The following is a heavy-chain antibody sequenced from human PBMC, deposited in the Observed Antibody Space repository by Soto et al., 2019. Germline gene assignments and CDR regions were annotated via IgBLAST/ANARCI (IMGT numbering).Heavy chain of an antibody. V-gene: IGHV4-34*01. CDR1: GGSFSGYY. CDR3: ARGQIAGYCSGGSCYSSGLGAFDI. D-gene: IGHD2-15*01. J-gene: IGHJ3*02. Sequence: QVQLQQWGAGLLKPSETLSLTCAVYGGSFSGYYWSWIRQPPGKGLEWIGEINHSGSTNYNPSLKSRVTISVDTPKNQFSLKLSSVTAADTAVYYCARGQIAGYCSGGSCYSSGLGAFDIWGQGTMVTVSS. CDR2: INHSGST.